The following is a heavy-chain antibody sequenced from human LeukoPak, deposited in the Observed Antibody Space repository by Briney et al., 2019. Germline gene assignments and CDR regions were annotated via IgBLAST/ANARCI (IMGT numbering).Heavy chain of an antibody. V-gene: IGHV4-34*01. J-gene: IGHJ4*02. D-gene: IGHD4-17*01. CDR3: ARGGDSDYGVKNFDY. CDR1: GGSFSGYY. Sequence: SETLSLTCAVYGGSFSGYYWSWIRQPPGKGLEWIGEINHSGSTNYNPSLKSRVTISVDTSKNQFSLKLSSVTAADTAVYYCARGGDSDYGVKNFDYWGQGTLVTVSS. CDR2: INHSGST.